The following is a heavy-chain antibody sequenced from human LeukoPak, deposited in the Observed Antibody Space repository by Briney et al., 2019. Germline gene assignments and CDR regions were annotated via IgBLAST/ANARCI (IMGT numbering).Heavy chain of an antibody. J-gene: IGHJ4*02. V-gene: IGHV1-46*01. CDR2: INPSGGST. CDR1: GYTFTSYY. D-gene: IGHD3-3*01. CDR3: ARGIDDSEVDY. Sequence: ASVKVSCKASGYTFTSYYMHWVRQAPGQGLEWMGIINPSGGSTSYAQKFQGRVTMTRDTSISTAYMELSRLRSDDTAVYYCARGIDDSEVDYWGQGTLVTVSS.